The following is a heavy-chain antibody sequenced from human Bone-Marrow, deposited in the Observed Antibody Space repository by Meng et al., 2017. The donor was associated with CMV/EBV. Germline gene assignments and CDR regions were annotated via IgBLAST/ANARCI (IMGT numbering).Heavy chain of an antibody. CDR2: ISYDGSNK. CDR1: GFTFSSYA. V-gene: IGHV3-30*04. CDR3: ARDGTGTDQYQLHSYFDY. Sequence: GESLKISCAASGFTFSSYAMHWVRQAPGKGLEWVAVISYDGSNKYYADSVKGRFTISRDNSKNTLYLQMNSLRAEDKAVYYCARDGTGTDQYQLHSYFDYWGQGTLVTVSS. J-gene: IGHJ4*02. D-gene: IGHD2-2*01.